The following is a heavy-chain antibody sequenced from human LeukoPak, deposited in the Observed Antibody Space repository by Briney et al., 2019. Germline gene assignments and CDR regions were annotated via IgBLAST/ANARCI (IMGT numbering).Heavy chain of an antibody. Sequence: PSETLSLTCTVSGGSISSSSYYWGWIRQPPGKGLEWIGSIYYSGSTHYNPSLKSRVTISVDTSKNQFSLKLSSVTAADTAVYYCARHALRSSLHNWFDPWGQGTLVTVSS. CDR3: ARHALRSSLHNWFDP. J-gene: IGHJ5*02. CDR2: IYYSGST. CDR1: GGSISSSSYY. V-gene: IGHV4-39*01.